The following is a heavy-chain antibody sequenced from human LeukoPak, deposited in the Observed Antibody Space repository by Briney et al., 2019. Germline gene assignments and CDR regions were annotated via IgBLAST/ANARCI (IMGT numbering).Heavy chain of an antibody. D-gene: IGHD5-24*01. CDR3: ATATGRWLHS. J-gene: IGHJ4*02. V-gene: IGHV4-61*08. CDR2: IYYSGST. Sequence: PSETLSLTCAVSGGSISSGGYSWSWIRQPPGKGLEWIGYIYYSGSTNYNPSLKSRVTISVDTSKNQFSLKLSSVTAADTAVYYCATATGRWLHSWGQGTLVTVSS. CDR1: GGSISSGGYS.